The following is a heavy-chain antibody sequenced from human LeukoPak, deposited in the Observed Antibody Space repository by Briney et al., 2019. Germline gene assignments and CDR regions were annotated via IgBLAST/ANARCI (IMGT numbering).Heavy chain of an antibody. CDR3: ARDPSSWGLYYFDY. CDR2: INNDGSST. J-gene: IGHJ4*02. Sequence: PGGSLRLSCAASGFNFSTYNMNCVRQAPGKGLVWVSRINNDGSSTNYADSVKGRFTISRDNAKNSLYLQMNSLRAEDTAVYYCARDPSSWGLYYFDYWGQGTLVTVSS. D-gene: IGHD6-13*01. CDR1: GFNFSTYN. V-gene: IGHV3-74*01.